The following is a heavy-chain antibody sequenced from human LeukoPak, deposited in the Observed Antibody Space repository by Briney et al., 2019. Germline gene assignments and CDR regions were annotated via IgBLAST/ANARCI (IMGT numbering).Heavy chain of an antibody. D-gene: IGHD2-2*03. CDR3: ASGYCSSTSCYPYYYGMDV. Sequence: GGSLRLSCAASGFTVSSNYMSWVRQAPGKGLEWVSVIYSGGSTYYADSVKGRFTISRDNSKNTLYLQMNSLRAEDTAVYYCASGYCSSTSCYPYYYGMDVWGKGTTVTVSS. CDR1: GFTVSSNY. CDR2: IYSGGST. V-gene: IGHV3-53*05. J-gene: IGHJ6*04.